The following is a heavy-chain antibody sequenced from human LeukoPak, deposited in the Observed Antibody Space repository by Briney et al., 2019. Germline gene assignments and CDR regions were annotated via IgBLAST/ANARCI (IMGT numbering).Heavy chain of an antibody. D-gene: IGHD5-12*01. CDR3: ARDRKATTFYYYGMDV. Sequence: SETLSLTCIVSGDSISSGGYYWSWIRQPPGKGLEWIGEINHSGSTNYNPSLKSRVTISVDTSKNQFSLKLSSVTAADTAVYYCARDRKATTFYYYGMDVWGQGTTVTVSS. CDR1: GDSISSGGYY. J-gene: IGHJ6*02. CDR2: INHSGST. V-gene: IGHV4-39*07.